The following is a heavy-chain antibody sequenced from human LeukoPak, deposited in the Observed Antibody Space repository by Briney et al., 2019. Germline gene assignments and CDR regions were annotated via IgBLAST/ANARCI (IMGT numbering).Heavy chain of an antibody. CDR3: ATDASAGTVTNFKGAYYYYGMDV. D-gene: IGHD4-11*01. J-gene: IGHJ6*02. CDR2: IIPIVGTA. CDR1: GGTFSIFA. Sequence: GASVKVSCKVSGGTFSIFAISWVRQAPGQGLEWMGGIIPIVGTAHYASKFQDRVTIAADESASTVSMELSSLRSEDTAVYYCATDASAGTVTNFKGAYYYYGMDVWGQGTTVTVSS. V-gene: IGHV1-69*13.